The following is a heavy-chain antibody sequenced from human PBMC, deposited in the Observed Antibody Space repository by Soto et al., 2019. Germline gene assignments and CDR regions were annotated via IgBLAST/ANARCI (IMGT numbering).Heavy chain of an antibody. J-gene: IGHJ6*02. CDR1: GFTFSSYS. CDR3: ARQTRYCISTSCYEYYYYGMDV. CDR2: ISSSGSYI. Sequence: GGSLRLSCAASGFTFSSYSMNWVRQAPGKGLEWVSSISSSGSYIYYADSVKGRFTISRDNAKNSLYLQMNSLRAEDTAVYYCARQTRYCISTSCYEYYYYGMDVWGQG. D-gene: IGHD2-2*01. V-gene: IGHV3-21*01.